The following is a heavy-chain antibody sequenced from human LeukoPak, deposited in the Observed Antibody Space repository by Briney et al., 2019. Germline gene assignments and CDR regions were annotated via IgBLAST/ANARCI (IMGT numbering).Heavy chain of an antibody. D-gene: IGHD2-8*02. CDR1: GFTVSSNY. V-gene: IGHV3-53*01. CDR2: IYSGGST. Sequence: GGSLRLSCAASGFTVSSNYMSWVRQAPGKGLEGVSVIYSGGSTYYADSVKGRFTISRDNSKNTLYLQMNSLRAEDTAVYYCARVYRRPLVLNLVDLHFDLWGRGTLVTVSS. J-gene: IGHJ2*01. CDR3: ARVYRRPLVLNLVDLHFDL.